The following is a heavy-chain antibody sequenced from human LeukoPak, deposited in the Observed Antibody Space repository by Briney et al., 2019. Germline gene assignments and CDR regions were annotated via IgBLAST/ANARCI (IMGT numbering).Heavy chain of an antibody. V-gene: IGHV4-59*01. J-gene: IGHJ3*02. Sequence: LETLSLTCVVSGGFISSYYWSWIWQPPGKGLEWIGYIYYSGSTNYNPSLKSRVTISVDTSKNHFSLNLNSVTAADTAVYYCARARSSGYQGSFDIWGQGTMVTVSS. CDR3: ARARSSGYQGSFDI. D-gene: IGHD3-22*01. CDR2: IYYSGST. CDR1: GGFISSYY.